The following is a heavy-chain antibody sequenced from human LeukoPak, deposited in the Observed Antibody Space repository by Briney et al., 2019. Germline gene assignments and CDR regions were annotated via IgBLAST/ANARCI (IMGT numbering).Heavy chain of an antibody. J-gene: IGHJ3*02. CDR2: IYYSGST. V-gene: IGHV4-59*08. Sequence: ETLSLTCTVSGGSICSYYWSWIRQPPGKGLEWIGYIYYSGSTNYNPSLKSRVTISVDTSKNQFSLKLSSVTAADTAVYYCARRFYYYDSSGRPADAFDIWGQGTMVTVSS. CDR3: ARRFYYYDSSGRPADAFDI. CDR1: GGSICSYY. D-gene: IGHD3-22*01.